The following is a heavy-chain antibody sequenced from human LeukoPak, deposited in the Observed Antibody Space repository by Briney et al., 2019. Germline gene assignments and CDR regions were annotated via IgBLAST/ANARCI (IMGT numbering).Heavy chain of an antibody. CDR3: TTVAAAATYYFDY. V-gene: IGHV3-15*01. Sequence: PGGSLRLSCAASGFTFSSYSMNWVRQAPGKGLEWVGRIKSKTDGGTTDYAAPVKGRFTISRDDSKNTLYLQMNSLKTEDTAVYYCTTVAAAATYYFDYWGQGTLVTVSS. CDR2: IKSKTDGGTT. CDR1: GFTFSSYS. J-gene: IGHJ4*02. D-gene: IGHD6-13*01.